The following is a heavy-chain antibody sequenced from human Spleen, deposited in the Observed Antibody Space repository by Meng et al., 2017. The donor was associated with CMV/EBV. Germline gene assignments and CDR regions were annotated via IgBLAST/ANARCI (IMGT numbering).Heavy chain of an antibody. CDR1: GFNFNTFG. D-gene: IGHD6-6*01. Sequence: GESLKISCAASGFNFNTFGMHWVRQAPGKGLEWVAFIRYDGSNAYYGDSVKGRFTISRDKSRNTLYLQMSSLRAEDTAMYFCAKDGGMAARRDVAYFGMDVWGQGTAVTVSS. CDR2: IRYDGSNA. J-gene: IGHJ6*02. V-gene: IGHV3-30*02. CDR3: AKDGGMAARRDVAYFGMDV.